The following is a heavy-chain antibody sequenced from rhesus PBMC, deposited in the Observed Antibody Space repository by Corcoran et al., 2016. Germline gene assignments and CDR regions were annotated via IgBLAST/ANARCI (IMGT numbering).Heavy chain of an antibody. D-gene: IGHD7-45*01. Sequence: EVQLVESGGGLAKPGGSLRLSCAASGFTFSSLSMAWVPQAPGKGPEWVSRITNGGDRTWYADSVKDRFTISRENAKNTLYLQMNSLRPGDTAVYFCTRANWGSDYWGQGVLVTVSS. J-gene: IGHJ4*01. V-gene: IGHV3-178*01. CDR3: TRANWGSDY. CDR2: ITNGGDRT. CDR1: GFTFSSLS.